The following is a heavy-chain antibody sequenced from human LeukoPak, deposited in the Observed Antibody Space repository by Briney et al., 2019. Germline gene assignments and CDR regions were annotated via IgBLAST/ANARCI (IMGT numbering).Heavy chain of an antibody. CDR1: GYIFTTYG. V-gene: IGHV1-69*04. CDR2: IIPILGIA. J-gene: IGHJ5*02. D-gene: IGHD4-17*01. Sequence: GASVKVSCKASGYIFTTYGLSWVRQAPGQGLEWMGRIIPILGIANYAQKFQGRVTITADKSTSTAYMELSSLRSEDTAVYYCAREGTVTTLRGIRNTGNWFDPWGQGTLVTVSS. CDR3: AREGTVTTLRGIRNTGNWFDP.